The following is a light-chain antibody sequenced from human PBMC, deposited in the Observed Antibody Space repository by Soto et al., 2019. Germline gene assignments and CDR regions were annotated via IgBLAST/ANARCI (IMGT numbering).Light chain of an antibody. J-gene: IGKJ1*01. CDR3: LQYDTSPWT. CDR2: AAS. CDR1: QAIRNA. V-gene: IGKV1-17*01. Sequence: DIQMTQSPSSLSASVGDRVTITCRASQAIRNALGWYQQKPGKAPKRLINAASNLQSGVPSRFSGSGSETEFTLTISSLQPEDFATYYCLQYDTSPWTFGQGTKVEIK.